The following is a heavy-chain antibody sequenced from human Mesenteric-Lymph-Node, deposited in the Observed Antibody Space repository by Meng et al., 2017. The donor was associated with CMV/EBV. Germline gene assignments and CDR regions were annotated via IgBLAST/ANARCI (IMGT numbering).Heavy chain of an antibody. Sequence: ASVKVSCKASGYTFTGYYMHWVRQAPGQGLEWMGWINPNSGGTNYAQKFQGRVTMTRDTSISTAYMELSRLRSDDTAVYYCARGYCSSTSCYWRGNWFDPWGQGTLVTVSS. CDR2: INPNSGGT. CDR3: ARGYCSSTSCYWRGNWFDP. D-gene: IGHD2-2*01. J-gene: IGHJ5*02. V-gene: IGHV1-2*02. CDR1: GYTFTGYY.